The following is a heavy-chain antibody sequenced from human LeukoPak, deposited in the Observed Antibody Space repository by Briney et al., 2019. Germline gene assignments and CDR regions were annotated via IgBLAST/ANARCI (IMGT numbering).Heavy chain of an antibody. D-gene: IGHD2/OR15-2a*01. CDR2: ISPGVSGYT. Sequence: PGGSLRLSCLASGFSFSSYTMNWVREAPGKGLEWVSTISPGVSGYTWYAESVKGRFTTSRGNPKNSLYLEMDSLRAEDTAVYYCVRDVSRRIGMDVWGQGTTVTVSS. CDR1: GFSFSSYT. J-gene: IGHJ6*02. V-gene: IGHV3-21*01. CDR3: VRDVSRRIGMDV.